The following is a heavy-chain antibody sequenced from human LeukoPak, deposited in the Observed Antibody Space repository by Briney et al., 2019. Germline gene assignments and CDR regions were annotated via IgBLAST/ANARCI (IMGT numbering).Heavy chain of an antibody. J-gene: IGHJ6*02. CDR2: ISSSSSYI. CDR1: GFTFKTYT. Sequence: GGSLRLSCAASGFTFKTYTMHWVRQAPGMGLEWVSSISSSSSYIFYADSVKGRFTISRDNAKNSLYLQVSSLRAEDAAVYYCAREGGYQYYYAMDVWGQGTTVTASS. CDR3: AREGGYQYYYAMDV. D-gene: IGHD3-16*01. V-gene: IGHV3-21*01.